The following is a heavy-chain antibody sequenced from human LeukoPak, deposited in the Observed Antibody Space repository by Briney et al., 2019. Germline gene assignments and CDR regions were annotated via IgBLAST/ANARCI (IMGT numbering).Heavy chain of an antibody. CDR1: GVSSSSGSYY. J-gene: IGHJ4*02. CDR2: IYTNGNT. Sequence: KSSETLSLTCSVSGVSSSSGSYYWSWIRQPAGKGLEWIGRIYTNGNTDYNPSLKSRVTISVDTSKNQFSLKLSSVTAADTAVYYCARVGGAWGYFDYWGQGTLVTVSS. D-gene: IGHD3-16*01. CDR3: ARVGGAWGYFDY. V-gene: IGHV4-61*02.